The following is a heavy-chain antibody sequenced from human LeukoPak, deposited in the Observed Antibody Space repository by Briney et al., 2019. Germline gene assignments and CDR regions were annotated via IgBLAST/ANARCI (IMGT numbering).Heavy chain of an antibody. CDR3: ARGRGRNILWFGEL. CDR2: MNPNSGNT. CDR1: GYTFTSYD. V-gene: IGHV1-8*01. J-gene: IGHJ4*02. Sequence: GASVKVSCKASGYTFTSYDINWVRQATGQGLEWMGWMNPNSGNTGYAQKFQGRVTMTRNTSISTAYMELSSLRSEDTGVYYCARGRGRNILWFGELWGQGTLGTVSS. D-gene: IGHD3-10*01.